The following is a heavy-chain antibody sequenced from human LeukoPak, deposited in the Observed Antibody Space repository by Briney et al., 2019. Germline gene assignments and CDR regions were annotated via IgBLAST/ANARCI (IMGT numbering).Heavy chain of an antibody. CDR1: GFTFSSYG. D-gene: IGHD5-18*01. J-gene: IGHJ4*02. V-gene: IGHV3-30*18. CDR2: ISYDGSNK. CDR3: AKDRWRGYRMKVFDY. Sequence: GGSLRLSCAASGFTFSSYGMHWVRQAPGKGLEWVAVISYDGSNKYYADSVKGRFTISRDNSKNTLYLQMNSLRAEDTAVYYCAKDRWRGYRMKVFDYWGQGTLVTVSS.